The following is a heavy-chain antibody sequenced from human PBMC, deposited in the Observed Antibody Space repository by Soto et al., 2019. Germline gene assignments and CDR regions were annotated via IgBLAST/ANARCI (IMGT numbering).Heavy chain of an antibody. CDR3: ARDRGYGSGSYRGMDV. CDR2: IYHSGST. J-gene: IGHJ6*02. D-gene: IGHD3-10*01. Sequence: SETLSLTCAVSGYSISSGYYWGWIRQPPGKGLEWIGSIYHSGSTYYNPSLKSRVTISVDTSKNQFSLKLSSVTAADTAVYYCARDRGYGSGSYRGMDVWGQGTTVTV. V-gene: IGHV4-38-2*02. CDR1: GYSISSGYY.